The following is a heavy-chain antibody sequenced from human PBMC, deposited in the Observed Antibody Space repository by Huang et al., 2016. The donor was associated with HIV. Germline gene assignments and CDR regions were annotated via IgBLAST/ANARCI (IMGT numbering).Heavy chain of an antibody. V-gene: IGHV1-8*02. Sequence: QVQLVQSGAEVKKPGASVKVSCKASGFNFNNYDFNWVRQASGQGLEWMGGMNHKSGNTGYAQKFQGRVTMTRNTYITTAYMELRSLRSEDTAVYYCARARGFLYDSTGYYSRYYFDSWGQGTLVTISS. CDR1: GFNFNNYD. CDR2: MNHKSGNT. J-gene: IGHJ4*02. CDR3: ARARGFLYDSTGYYSRYYFDS. D-gene: IGHD3-22*01.